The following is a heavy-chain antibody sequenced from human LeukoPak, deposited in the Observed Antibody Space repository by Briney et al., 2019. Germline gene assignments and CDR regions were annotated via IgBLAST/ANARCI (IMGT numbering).Heavy chain of an antibody. CDR3: AKDQRVGASDH. Sequence: GASVKVSCKASGGTFSSYAISWVRQAPGKGLEWASAISGSGGSTYYADSVKGRFTISRDNSKNTLYLQMNSLRAEDTAVYYCAKDQRVGASDHWGQGTLVTVSS. D-gene: IGHD1-26*01. V-gene: IGHV3-23*01. CDR2: ISGSGGST. CDR1: GGTFSSYA. J-gene: IGHJ4*02.